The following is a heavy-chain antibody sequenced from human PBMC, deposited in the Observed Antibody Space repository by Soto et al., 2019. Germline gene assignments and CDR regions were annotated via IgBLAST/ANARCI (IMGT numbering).Heavy chain of an antibody. CDR2: INPSGGST. Sequence: ASVKVSCKASVYTFTSYYMHWVRQAPAKGLEGMGRINPSGGSTSYAQKFQGRVTMTRDTSTSPFYMELSSVRSEDTAVYYCAREGIAVAAFDYWGQGTLVTVSS. V-gene: IGHV1-46*01. D-gene: IGHD6-19*01. CDR1: VYTFTSYY. J-gene: IGHJ4*02. CDR3: AREGIAVAAFDY.